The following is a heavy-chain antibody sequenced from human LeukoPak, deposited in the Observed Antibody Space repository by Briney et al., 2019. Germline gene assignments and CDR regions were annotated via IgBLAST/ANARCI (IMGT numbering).Heavy chain of an antibody. CDR1: GGSISSSSHY. CDR3: ARQYYYGSGTPYY. D-gene: IGHD3-10*01. J-gene: IGHJ4*02. CDR2: IYYSGST. V-gene: IGHV4-39*01. Sequence: SETLSLTCTVSGGSISSSSHYWGWIRQPPGKGLEWIGSIYYSGSTYYNPSLKSRVTISVDTSKNQFSLKLSSVTAADTAVYYCARQYYYGSGTPYYWGQGTLVTVSS.